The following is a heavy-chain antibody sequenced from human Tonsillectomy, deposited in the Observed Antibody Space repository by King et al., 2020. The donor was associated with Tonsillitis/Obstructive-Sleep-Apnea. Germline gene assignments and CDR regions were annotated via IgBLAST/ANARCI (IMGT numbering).Heavy chain of an antibody. D-gene: IGHD3/OR15-3a*01. J-gene: IGHJ4*02. CDR1: GFTFSSYG. V-gene: IGHV3-33*01. Sequence: VQLVESGGGVVQPGRSLRLSCAASGFTFSSYGMHWVRQAPGKGLEWVAVIWYDGSNKYYADSVKGRFTISRDNSKNTLYLQMNSLRAEDTAVYYCARGGTVDWGDYWGRGTLVTVSS. CDR3: ARGGTVDWGDY. CDR2: IWYDGSNK.